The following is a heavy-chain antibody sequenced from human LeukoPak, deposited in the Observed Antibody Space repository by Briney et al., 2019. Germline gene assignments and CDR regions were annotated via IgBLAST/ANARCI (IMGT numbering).Heavy chain of an antibody. CDR2: IYWDDDK. D-gene: IGHD5-12*01. V-gene: IGHV2-5*02. Sequence: SGPTLVKPTQSLTLTCTFAGFSLSTSGVGVGWIRQPSGKALEWLALIYWDDDKRYSPSLKSRLTITKDTSKNQVVLTMTNMDPVDTATYYCAHRGRLRWGNYFDYWGQGTLVTVSS. CDR1: GFSLSTSGVG. J-gene: IGHJ4*02. CDR3: AHRGRLRWGNYFDY.